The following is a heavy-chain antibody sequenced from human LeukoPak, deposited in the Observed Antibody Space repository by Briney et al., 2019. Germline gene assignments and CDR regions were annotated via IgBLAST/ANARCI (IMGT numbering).Heavy chain of an antibody. CDR3: AKEGDFLTGYPRNWFDP. CDR2: ISGSGGST. D-gene: IGHD3-9*01. CDR1: GFTFSSYA. V-gene: IGHV3-23*01. J-gene: IGHJ5*02. Sequence: GGSLRLSCAASGFTFSSYAMSWVRQAPGKGLEWVSAISGSGGSTYYADSVKGRFTISRDNSKNTLYLQMNSLRAEDTAVYYCAKEGDFLTGYPRNWFDPWGQGTLVTVSS.